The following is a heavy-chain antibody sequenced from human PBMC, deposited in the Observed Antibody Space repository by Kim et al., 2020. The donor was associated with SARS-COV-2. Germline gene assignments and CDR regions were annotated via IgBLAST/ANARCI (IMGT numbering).Heavy chain of an antibody. J-gene: IGHJ4*02. Sequence: GGSLRLSCAASGFTFSSYAMSWVRQAPGKGLEWVSAISGSGGSTYYADSVKGRFTISRDNSKNTLYLQMNSLRAEDTAVYYCAKDLIRSYEGALYWSSSYFDYWGQGTLVTVSS. D-gene: IGHD2-8*02. CDR2: ISGSGGST. V-gene: IGHV3-23*01. CDR3: AKDLIRSYEGALYWSSSYFDY. CDR1: GFTFSSYA.